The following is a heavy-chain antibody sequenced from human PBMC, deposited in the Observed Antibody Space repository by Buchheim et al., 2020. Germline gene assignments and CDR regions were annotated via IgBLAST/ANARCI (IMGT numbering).Heavy chain of an antibody. D-gene: IGHD2-2*01. J-gene: IGHJ5*02. V-gene: IGHV4-39*01. CDR3: ARQVVVVPAAKNWFDP. CDR1: GGSISSSSYY. CDR2: IYYSGST. Sequence: QLQLQESGPGLVKPSETLSLTCTVSGGSISSSSYYWGWIRQPPGKGLEWIGSIYYSGSTYYNPSLKSRVTLSVDTSKNQVSLKLSSVTAADTAVYYCARQVVVVPAAKNWFDPWGQGTL.